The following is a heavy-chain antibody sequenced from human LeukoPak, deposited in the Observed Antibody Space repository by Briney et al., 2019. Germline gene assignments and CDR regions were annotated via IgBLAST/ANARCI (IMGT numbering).Heavy chain of an antibody. CDR3: ASWGPKYYDYVWGSYRFDY. V-gene: IGHV4-34*01. J-gene: IGHJ4*02. Sequence: SSETLSLTCAVYGGSFSGYYWSWIRQPPGKGLEWIGEINHSGSTNYNPSLKSRVTISVDTSKNQFSLKLSSVTAADTAVYYCASWGPKYYDYVWGSYRFDYWGQGTLVTVSS. CDR1: GGSFSGYY. CDR2: INHSGST. D-gene: IGHD3-16*02.